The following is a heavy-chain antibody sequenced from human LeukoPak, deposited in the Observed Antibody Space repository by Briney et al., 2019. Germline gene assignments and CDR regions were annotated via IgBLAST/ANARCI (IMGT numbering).Heavy chain of an antibody. CDR3: ARDHDNFFDY. Sequence: GGSLSLSCAASGFTFSGYAMSWVRQAPGKGLEWVSAITTSGDNAYYVDSVKGRFTMSRDNSKNTLYLQMNSLGADDTAVYYCARDHDNFFDYWGQGTLVSVST. CDR1: GFTFSGYA. D-gene: IGHD3-9*01. J-gene: IGHJ4*02. V-gene: IGHV3-23*01. CDR2: ITTSGDNA.